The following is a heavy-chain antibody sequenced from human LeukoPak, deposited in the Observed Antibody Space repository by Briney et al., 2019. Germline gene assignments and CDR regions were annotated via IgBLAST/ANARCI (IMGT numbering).Heavy chain of an antibody. Sequence: SQTLSLTCTVSGGSISSGSYYWSWIRQPAGKGLEWIGRIYTSGSTNYNPSLKSRVTISVDTSKNQFSLKLSSVTAADTAVYYCAPRGGWTDPYYYYYMDVWGKGTTVTVSS. D-gene: IGHD3/OR15-3a*01. CDR1: GGSISSGSYY. CDR3: APRGGWTDPYYYYYMDV. J-gene: IGHJ6*03. V-gene: IGHV4-61*02. CDR2: IYTSGST.